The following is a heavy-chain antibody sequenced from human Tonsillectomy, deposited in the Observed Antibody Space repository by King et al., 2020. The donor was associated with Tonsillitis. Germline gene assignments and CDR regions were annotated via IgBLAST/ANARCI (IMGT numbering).Heavy chain of an antibody. CDR1: GFTFTNYD. Sequence: VQLVESGGGLVKPGGSLRLSCATSGFTFTNYDMNWGRQAPGGGLEWVSSITTSTDYIYYADSVKGRFTVSRDNAKNSLSLQMNSLRAEDTAVYYCAKDKGADYYDSSRDAFDSWGQGTMVTVSS. CDR2: ITTSTDYI. CDR3: AKDKGADYYDSSRDAFDS. D-gene: IGHD3-22*01. V-gene: IGHV3-21*01. J-gene: IGHJ3*02.